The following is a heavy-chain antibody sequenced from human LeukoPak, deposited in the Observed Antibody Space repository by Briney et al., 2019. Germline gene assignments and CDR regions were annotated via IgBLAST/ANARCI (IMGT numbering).Heavy chain of an antibody. J-gene: IGHJ4*02. Sequence: GGSLRLSCAASGFTFSSYWMHWVRQAPGKGLEWVSSISSSSSYIYYADSVKGRFTISRDNAKNSLYLQMNSLRAEDTAVYYCARARFGELLDAFDYWGQGTLVTVSS. CDR3: ARARFGELLDAFDY. D-gene: IGHD3-10*01. V-gene: IGHV3-21*01. CDR2: ISSSSSYI. CDR1: GFTFSSYW.